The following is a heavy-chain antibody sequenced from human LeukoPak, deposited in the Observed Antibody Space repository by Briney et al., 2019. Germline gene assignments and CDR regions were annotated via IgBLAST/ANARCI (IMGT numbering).Heavy chain of an antibody. J-gene: IGHJ4*02. CDR2: ITASGDST. CDR3: AKGNGYSYGRYYFDY. D-gene: IGHD5-18*01. Sequence: GGSLRLSCVASGFTFSSYAMGWVRQAPGKGLEWVSAITASGDSTYYADSVKGRLTISRDNSKNTLYLQMNSLRAEDTAVYYCAKGNGYSYGRYYFDYWGQGTLVTVSS. V-gene: IGHV3-23*01. CDR1: GFTFSSYA.